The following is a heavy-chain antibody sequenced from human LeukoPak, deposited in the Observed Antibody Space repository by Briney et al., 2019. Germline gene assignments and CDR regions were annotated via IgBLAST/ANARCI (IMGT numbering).Heavy chain of an antibody. J-gene: IGHJ4*02. CDR3: ARVSGGGSYLTFDY. CDR1: GGSISSSSYY. D-gene: IGHD1-26*01. CDR2: IHHSGST. V-gene: IGHV4-39*07. Sequence: SETLSLTCTVSGGSISSSSYYWGWIRQPPGKGLEWIGSIHHSGSTYYNPSLKSRVTISVDTSKNQFSLKLSSVTAADTAVYYCARVSGGGSYLTFDYWGQGTLVTVSS.